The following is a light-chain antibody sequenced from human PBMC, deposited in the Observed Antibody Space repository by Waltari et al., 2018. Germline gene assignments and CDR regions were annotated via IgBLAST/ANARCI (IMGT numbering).Light chain of an antibody. Sequence: DIQMTQSPSSLSASVGDRVAITCRASQGISNYLAWYQQKPGKVPKLLIYAAYTLQSGVTSRFSGSGSGTDFTLTISSLQPEDAATYYCQRYNSAPPYPFGQGTKLEIK. J-gene: IGKJ2*01. V-gene: IGKV1-27*01. CDR2: AAY. CDR1: QGISNY. CDR3: QRYNSAPPYP.